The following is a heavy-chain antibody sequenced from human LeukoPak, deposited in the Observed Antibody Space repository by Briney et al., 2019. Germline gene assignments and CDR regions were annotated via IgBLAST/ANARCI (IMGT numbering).Heavy chain of an antibody. V-gene: IGHV4-59*04. CDR1: GGSFSNNY. CDR3: AAPGWRDLFDY. D-gene: IGHD6-19*01. CDR2: IYYSGNT. J-gene: IGHJ4*02. Sequence: SETLSLTCTVSGGSFSNNYWNWIRQPPGKGLEWLGYIYYSGNTYYNPSLKSRITISVDTSKNQFSLKLSSVTAADTAVYYCAAPGWRDLFDYWGQGTLVTVSS.